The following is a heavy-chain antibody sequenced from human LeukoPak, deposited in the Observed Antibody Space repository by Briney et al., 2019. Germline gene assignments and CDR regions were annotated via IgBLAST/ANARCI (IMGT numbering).Heavy chain of an antibody. Sequence: SQTLSLTCTVSGGSICSGNYYWSWIRQPAGKGLEWIGRGYTSGSTNYNPSLKSRVTISVDTSKNQFSLKLSSVTAADTAVYYCARGRYGYGGQFDYWGQGTLVTVSS. CDR3: ARGRYGYGGQFDY. CDR1: GGSICSGNYY. J-gene: IGHJ4*02. V-gene: IGHV4-61*02. CDR2: GYTSGST. D-gene: IGHD5-18*01.